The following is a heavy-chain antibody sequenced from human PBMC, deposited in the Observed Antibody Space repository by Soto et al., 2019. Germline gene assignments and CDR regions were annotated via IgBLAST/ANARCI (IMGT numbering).Heavy chain of an antibody. CDR2: ISGSGGST. D-gene: IGHD3-3*01. J-gene: IGHJ6*02. CDR3: AKSSEWLVAYYYYYYGMDV. CDR1: EFTFRSYW. V-gene: IGHV3-23*01. Sequence: GGSLRLSCAASEFTFRSYWMHWVRQSPGKGLVWVSAISGSGGSTYYADSVKGRFTISRDNSKNTLYLQMNSLRAEDTAVYYCAKSSEWLVAYYYYYYGMDVWGQGTTVTVSS.